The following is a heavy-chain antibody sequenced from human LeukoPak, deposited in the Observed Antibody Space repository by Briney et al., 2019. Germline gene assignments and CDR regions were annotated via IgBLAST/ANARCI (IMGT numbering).Heavy chain of an antibody. J-gene: IGHJ4*02. CDR1: GGSISSSTYY. Sequence: SETLSLTCTVSGGSISSSTYYWGWIRQPPGKGLEWIGSMYYSGSTYYNPSLKSRVTVSVDTSKNQFSLNLSSVTAADTAVYYCARISIVVVPAYFDYWGQGTLVTVSS. CDR3: ARISIVVVPAYFDY. D-gene: IGHD2-2*01. V-gene: IGHV4-39*01. CDR2: MYYSGST.